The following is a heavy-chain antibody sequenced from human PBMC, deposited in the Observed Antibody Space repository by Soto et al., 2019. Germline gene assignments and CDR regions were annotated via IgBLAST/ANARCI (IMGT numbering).Heavy chain of an antibody. CDR3: ARNVGATTFDY. J-gene: IGHJ4*02. D-gene: IGHD1-26*01. CDR2: IYCDYDK. Sequence: QITLKESGPTLVKPTQTLTLTCTLSGFSLSTSGVGVGWIRQPPGKALEWLALIYCDYDKRYSQSLNRRLTITKDTSENQLVLTMTNMDPVDTPTNYSARNVGATTFDYSGQGTMVTVSS. CDR1: GFSLSTSGVG. V-gene: IGHV2-5*02.